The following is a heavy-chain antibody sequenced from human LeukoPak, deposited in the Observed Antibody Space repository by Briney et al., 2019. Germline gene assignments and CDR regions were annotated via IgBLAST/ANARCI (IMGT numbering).Heavy chain of an antibody. CDR1: GFTFSSYG. CDR3: AKDPPPIAVADADAFDI. CDR2: ISYDGSNK. Sequence: PGGSLRLSCAASGFTFSSYGMHRVRPAPGQGLEWVAVISYDGSNKYYADSVKGRFTISRDNSKNTLYLQMNSLRAEDTAEYYCAKDPPPIAVADADAFDIWGQGTMVTVSS. D-gene: IGHD6-19*01. V-gene: IGHV3-30*18. J-gene: IGHJ3*02.